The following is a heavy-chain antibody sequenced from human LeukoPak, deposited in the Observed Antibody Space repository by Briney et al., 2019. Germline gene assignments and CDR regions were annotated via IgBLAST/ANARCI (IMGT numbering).Heavy chain of an antibody. J-gene: IGHJ5*02. Sequence: GGYLRLSCAASGFTFDYFAMSWVRQTPGKGLEWIAYISRISTAIQYADSVKGRFTISRDNGENSLFLQMNSLRVEDTALYYCARDGYNWADLWGQGTLVTVSP. CDR3: ARDGYNWADL. CDR1: GFTFDYFA. V-gene: IGHV3-48*01. D-gene: IGHD5-24*01. CDR2: ISRISTAI.